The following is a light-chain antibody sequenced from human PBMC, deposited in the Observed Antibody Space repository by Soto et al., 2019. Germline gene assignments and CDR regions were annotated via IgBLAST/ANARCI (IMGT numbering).Light chain of an antibody. CDR1: SSDVGGYNY. CDR2: DVS. J-gene: IGLJ1*01. CDR3: SSYTRIFYV. Sequence: QSVLTQPASVSGSPGQSITISCTGTSSDVGGYNYVSWYQQHPGKAPKLMIYDVSNRPSGVSNRFSGSKSGNTASLTISGLQAEDEAAYSCSSYTRIFYVVGTGTKVTV. V-gene: IGLV2-14*01.